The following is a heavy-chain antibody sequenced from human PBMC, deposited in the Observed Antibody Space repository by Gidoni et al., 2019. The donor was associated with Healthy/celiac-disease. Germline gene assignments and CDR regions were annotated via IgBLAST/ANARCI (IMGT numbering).Heavy chain of an antibody. V-gene: IGHV3-21*01. CDR1: GFTFSSYS. Sequence: EVQLVESGGGLVTPGGSLRLACAASGFTFSSYSMNWVSQSPGKGLEWGSSISSSSSYIYYADSVKGRFTISRDNAKNSLYLQMNSLRAEDTAVYYCARVREWELQREGFDYWGQGTLVTVSS. D-gene: IGHD1-26*01. J-gene: IGHJ4*02. CDR3: ARVREWELQREGFDY. CDR2: ISSSSSYI.